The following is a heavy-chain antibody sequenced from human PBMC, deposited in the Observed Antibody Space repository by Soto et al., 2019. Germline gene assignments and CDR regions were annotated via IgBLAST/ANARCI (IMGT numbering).Heavy chain of an antibody. CDR3: ARSQGSSTSLEIYYYYYYGMDV. Sequence: QGQLVQSGAEVKKPGSSVKVSCKASGGTFGRYAISWVRQAPGQGLEWMGGIIPIPGTANYAQKFQGRVTIAADEATSAAYMELSSLRSADTAVYYCARSQGSSTSLEIYYYYYYGMDVWGQGTTVTVSS. CDR2: IIPIPGTA. J-gene: IGHJ6*02. V-gene: IGHV1-69*01. CDR1: GGTFGRYA. D-gene: IGHD2-2*01.